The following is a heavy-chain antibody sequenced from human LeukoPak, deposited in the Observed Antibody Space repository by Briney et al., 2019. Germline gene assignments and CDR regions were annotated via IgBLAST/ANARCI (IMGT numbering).Heavy chain of an antibody. D-gene: IGHD6-6*01. Sequence: SETLSLTCTVSGGSISSYYWSWIRQPPGKGLEWIGYIYYSGSTNYNPSLKSRVTISVDTSKNQLSLKLSSVTAADTAVYYCARLEYSSSSSSGTFDYWGQGTLVTVSS. V-gene: IGHV4-59*08. J-gene: IGHJ4*02. CDR3: ARLEYSSSSSSGTFDY. CDR1: GGSISSYY. CDR2: IYYSGST.